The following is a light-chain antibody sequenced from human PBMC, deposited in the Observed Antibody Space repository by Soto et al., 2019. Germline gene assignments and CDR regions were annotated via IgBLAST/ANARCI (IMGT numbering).Light chain of an antibody. J-gene: IGKJ4*01. V-gene: IGKV1-39*01. Sequence: DIQMTQSPSSLSASVGDKVTITCRASQNVASYVNWYQQKLGTAPKVLIYATSTLKTGVPSRFSGSGSGTEFILTITSLQPEDFANYYCQQTYNTPLTFGGGTKVDIK. CDR1: QNVASY. CDR3: QQTYNTPLT. CDR2: ATS.